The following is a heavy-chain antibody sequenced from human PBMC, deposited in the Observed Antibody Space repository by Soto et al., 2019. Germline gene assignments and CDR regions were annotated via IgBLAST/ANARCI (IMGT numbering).Heavy chain of an antibody. CDR1: GYSVTDYR. V-gene: IGHV1-2*04. CDR3: ARGASTDCSNGVCSFFYNHDMDV. D-gene: IGHD2-8*01. CDR2: INPKSGGT. Sequence: ASVKVSCKASGYSVTDYRIHWVRQAPGQGLEWLGRINPKSGGTSTAQKFQGWVTMTTDTSISTASMELTRLTSDDTAIYYCARGASTDCSNGVCSFFYNHDMDVRGQGTRVTASS. J-gene: IGHJ6*02.